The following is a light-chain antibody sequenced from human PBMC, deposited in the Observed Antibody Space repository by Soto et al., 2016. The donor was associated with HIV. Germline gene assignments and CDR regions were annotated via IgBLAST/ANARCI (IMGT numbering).Light chain of an antibody. CDR2: RAS. V-gene: IGKV1-5*03. CDR1: QSISNW. J-gene: IGKJ1*01. Sequence: DIQMTQSPSTLLASIGDRVTITCRASQSISNWLAWYQQKPGKAPNLLVYRASDLESGVPSRFSGSGSGTEFTLSISSLQPDDFATYYCQQYNSYSSFGQGTKVEIK. CDR3: QQYNSYSS.